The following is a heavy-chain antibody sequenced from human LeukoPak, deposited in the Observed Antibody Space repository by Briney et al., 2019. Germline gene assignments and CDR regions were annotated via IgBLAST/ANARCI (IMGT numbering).Heavy chain of an antibody. CDR2: IYTSGST. J-gene: IGHJ4*02. D-gene: IGHD4-17*01. CDR1: GGSISSYY. V-gene: IGHV4-4*07. CDR3: ARDNDYGGTFVY. Sequence: SETLSLTCTVSGGSISSYYWSWIRQPAGKGLEWIGRIYTSGSTNYNPSLKSRVTMSVDTSKNQFSLKLSSVTAADTAVYYRARDNDYGGTFVYWGQGTLVTVSS.